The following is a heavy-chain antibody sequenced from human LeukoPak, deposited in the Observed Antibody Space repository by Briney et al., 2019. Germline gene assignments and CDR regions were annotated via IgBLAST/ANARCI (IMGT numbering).Heavy chain of an antibody. V-gene: IGHV1-2*02. Sequence: ASVKVSCTASGYIFSDYWIHWVRQAPGQGLEYMGWINPNNGGTNYAQKFQGRVTMTRDTSITTAYMELSSLRSDDTAVYFCARGFQGVAYDYWGQGTLVTASP. D-gene: IGHD2-21*01. CDR2: INPNNGGT. CDR1: GYIFSDYW. CDR3: ARGFQGVAYDY. J-gene: IGHJ4*02.